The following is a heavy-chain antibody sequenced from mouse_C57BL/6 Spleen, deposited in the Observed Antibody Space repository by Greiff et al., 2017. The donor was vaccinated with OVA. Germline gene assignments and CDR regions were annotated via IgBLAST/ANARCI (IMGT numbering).Heavy chain of an antibody. V-gene: IGHV1-7*01. CDR3: ALDSSGYRMDY. Sequence: VQRVESGAELAKPGASVKLSCKASGYTFTSYWMHWVKQRPGQGLEWIGYINPSSGYTKYNQKFKDKATLTADKSSITAYMQLSSLTYEDSAVYYCALDSSGYRMDYWGQGTSVTVSA. D-gene: IGHD3-2*02. CDR1: GYTFTSYW. CDR2: INPSSGYT. J-gene: IGHJ4*01.